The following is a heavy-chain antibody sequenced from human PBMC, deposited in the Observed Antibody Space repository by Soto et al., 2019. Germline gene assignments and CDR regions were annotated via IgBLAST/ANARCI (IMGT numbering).Heavy chain of an antibody. J-gene: IGHJ6*02. CDR3: AGGRIVVVGSRAYYGMDV. CDR2: IIPVFGLV. D-gene: IGHD3-22*01. V-gene: IGHV1-69*01. Sequence: QVHLLLQSGAEVKKPGSSVKVSCKASGGTPSNSAISWVRQAPGQGLEWMGGIIPVFGLVKYAQNFQGRVTITADESTNTAYMELSSLRPEDTAMYYCAGGRIVVVGSRAYYGMDVWGQGTTVTVSS. CDR1: GGTPSNSA.